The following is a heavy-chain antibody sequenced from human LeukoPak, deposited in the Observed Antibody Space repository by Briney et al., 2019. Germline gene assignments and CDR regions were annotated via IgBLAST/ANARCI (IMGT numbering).Heavy chain of an antibody. Sequence: SVKVSCKASGGTFSSYAISWVRQAPGQGLEWMGGIIPIFGTANYAQKFQGRVTITADESTSTAYMELSSLRSEDTAVYYCVKGRGPQSPYFDYWGQGTLVTVSS. D-gene: IGHD3-10*01. CDR1: GGTFSSYA. V-gene: IGHV1-69*13. CDR2: IIPIFGTA. CDR3: VKGRGPQSPYFDY. J-gene: IGHJ4*02.